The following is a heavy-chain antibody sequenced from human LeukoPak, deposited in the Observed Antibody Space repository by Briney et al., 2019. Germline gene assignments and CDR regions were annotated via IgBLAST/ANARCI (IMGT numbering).Heavy chain of an antibody. J-gene: IGHJ4*02. V-gene: IGHV1-18*01. CDR1: GYTFTSYG. CDR3: ARSESDYVWGSYRPIDY. D-gene: IGHD3-16*02. CDR2: ISACNGNT. Sequence: ASVKVSCKASGYTFTSYGISLVRQAPGQGLEWMGWISACNGNTNYAQKLQGRVTMTTDTSTSTAYMELRSLRSDDTAVYYCARSESDYVWGSYRPIDYWGQGTLVTVSS.